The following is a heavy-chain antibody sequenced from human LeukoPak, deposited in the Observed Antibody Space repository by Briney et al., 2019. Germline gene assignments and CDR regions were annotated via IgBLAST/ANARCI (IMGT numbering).Heavy chain of an antibody. V-gene: IGHV4-39*01. Sequence: SETLSLTCTVSGGSISSSSYYWGWIRQPPGKGLEWIGSIYYSGSTYYNPSLKSRVTISVDTSKNQFSLKLSSVTAADTAVYYCATAPSSGRKRGAFDIWGQGTMVTVSS. D-gene: IGHD6-19*01. CDR1: GGSISSSSYY. J-gene: IGHJ3*02. CDR2: IYYSGST. CDR3: ATAPSSGRKRGAFDI.